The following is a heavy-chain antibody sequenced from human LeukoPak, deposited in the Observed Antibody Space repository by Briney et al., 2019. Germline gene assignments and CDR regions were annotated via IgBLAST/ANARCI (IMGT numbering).Heavy chain of an antibody. Sequence: SETLSLTCTVSGGSISSGSYYWSWIRQPAGKGLEWIGRIYTSGSTNYNPSLKSRVTISVDTSKNQFSLKLSSVTAADTAVYYCARDPVGYGYSKYYYYMDVWGKGTTVTVSS. D-gene: IGHD5-18*01. V-gene: IGHV4-61*02. CDR3: ARDPVGYGYSKYYYYMDV. CDR1: GGSISSGSYY. CDR2: IYTSGST. J-gene: IGHJ6*03.